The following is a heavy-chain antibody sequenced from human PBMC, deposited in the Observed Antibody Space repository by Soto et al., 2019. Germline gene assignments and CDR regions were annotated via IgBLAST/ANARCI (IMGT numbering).Heavy chain of an antibody. Sequence: HGESLKISCKGSGYSFTSYWIGWVRQMPGKGLEWMGIIYPGDSDTRYSPSFQGQVTISADKSISTAYLQWSSLKASDTAMYYCTSHRGVGSYYYYSGMYVLGQRTTVTVSS. J-gene: IGHJ6*02. D-gene: IGHD1-26*01. CDR1: GYSFTSYW. CDR3: TSHRGVGSYYYYSGMYV. V-gene: IGHV5-51*01. CDR2: IYPGDSDT.